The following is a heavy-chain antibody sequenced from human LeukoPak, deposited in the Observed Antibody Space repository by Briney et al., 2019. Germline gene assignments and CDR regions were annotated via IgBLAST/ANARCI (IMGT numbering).Heavy chain of an antibody. V-gene: IGHV4-34*01. CDR2: INHSGST. CDR3: ARHVATIFGVPLNLDY. D-gene: IGHD3-3*01. J-gene: IGHJ4*02. CDR1: GGSFSGYY. Sequence: PSETLSLTCAVYGGSFSGYYWSWIRQPPGKGLEWIGEINHSGSTNYNPSLKSRVTISVDTSKNQFSLKLSSVTAADTAVYYCARHVATIFGVPLNLDYWGQGTLVTVSS.